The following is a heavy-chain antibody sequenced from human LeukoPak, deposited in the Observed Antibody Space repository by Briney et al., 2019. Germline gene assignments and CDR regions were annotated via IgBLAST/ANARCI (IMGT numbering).Heavy chain of an antibody. V-gene: IGHV3-30*18. CDR2: ISYDGSNK. CDR3: AKDRQKPETKYSYGYYFDY. Sequence: PGGSLRLSCAASGFTFSSYGMHWVRQAPGKGLEWVAVISYDGSNKYYADSVKGRFTISSDNSKNTLYLQMNSLRAEDTAVYYCAKDRQKPETKYSYGYYFDYWGQGTLVTVSS. D-gene: IGHD5-18*01. CDR1: GFTFSSYG. J-gene: IGHJ4*02.